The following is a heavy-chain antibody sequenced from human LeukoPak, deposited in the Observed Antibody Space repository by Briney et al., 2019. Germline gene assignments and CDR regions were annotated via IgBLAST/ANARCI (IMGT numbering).Heavy chain of an antibody. J-gene: IGHJ5*02. D-gene: IGHD6-13*01. Sequence: SETLSLTCTVSGGSLSSSNYYWGWVRQAPGKGLEWIGSIYDSGSTYYNPSLKSRVTIYVDTTKNQFSLKLNSVTAADTAMYYCASGSSSGLLGWFDPWGQGTLVTVSS. CDR2: IYDSGST. V-gene: IGHV4-39*01. CDR3: ASGSSSGLLGWFDP. CDR1: GGSLSSSNYY.